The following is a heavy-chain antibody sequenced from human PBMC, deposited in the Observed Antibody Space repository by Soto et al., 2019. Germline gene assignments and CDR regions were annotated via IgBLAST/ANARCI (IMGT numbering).Heavy chain of an antibody. V-gene: IGHV3-23*01. D-gene: IGHD2-15*01. CDR2: ISGSGGST. CDR3: AKSVGGTNYYYGMDV. J-gene: IGHJ6*01. CDR1: GFTFSLYA. Sequence: EVQLLESGGGLVQPGGSLRLSCAASGFTFSLYAMSWVRQAPGKGLEWVSVISGSGGSTYYADSVKGRITVSRDNSKNTLYLQMNSLGVEDTAVYYCAKSVGGTNYYYGMDVWGRGTTVTVSS.